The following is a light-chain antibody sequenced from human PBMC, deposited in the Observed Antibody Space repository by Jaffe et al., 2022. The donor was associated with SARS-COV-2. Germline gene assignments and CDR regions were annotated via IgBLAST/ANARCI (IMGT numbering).Light chain of an antibody. CDR1: SSDVGGYDY. CDR2: DVS. V-gene: IGLV2-14*01. Sequence: QSALTQPASVSGSPGQSITISCTGTSSDVGGYDYVSWYQQHPGKAPKLMVYDVSNRPSGVSNRFSGSKSGNTASLTISGVRAEDEADYHCSAYTSSSTVLFGGRTRLTVL. CDR3: SAYTSSSTVL. J-gene: IGLJ2*01.